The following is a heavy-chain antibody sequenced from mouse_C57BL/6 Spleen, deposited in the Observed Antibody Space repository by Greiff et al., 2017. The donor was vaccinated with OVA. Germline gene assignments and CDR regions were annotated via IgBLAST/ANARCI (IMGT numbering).Heavy chain of an antibody. CDR2: INPSTGGT. Sequence: EVQLQQSGPELVKPGASVKISCKASGYSFTGYYMNWVKQSPEKSLEWIGEINPSTGGTTYNQKFKAMDTMTVDKSSSTAYMQLKSLTSEDSAVNYCARRGYYDYDESARDYWGQGTSVTVSS. CDR1: GYSFTGYY. D-gene: IGHD2-4*01. CDR3: ARRGYYDYDESARDY. V-gene: IGHV1-42*01. J-gene: IGHJ4*01.